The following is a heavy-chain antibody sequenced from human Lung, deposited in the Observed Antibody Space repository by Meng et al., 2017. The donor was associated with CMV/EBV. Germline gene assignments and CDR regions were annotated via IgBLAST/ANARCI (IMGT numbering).Heavy chain of an antibody. CDR1: GFKFDDYG. V-gene: IGHV3-20*04. D-gene: IGHD3-16*01. CDR3: ARDAFEGVDI. J-gene: IGHJ3*02. Sequence: ESLKISCAVSGFKFDDYGMSWVRQAPGKGLEWVSGVNWSGNRTAYGDFGKGRFTISRDNAKNSLYLQMNSLRPEDTALYYCARDAFEGVDIWGQGTMVTVSS. CDR2: VNWSGNRT.